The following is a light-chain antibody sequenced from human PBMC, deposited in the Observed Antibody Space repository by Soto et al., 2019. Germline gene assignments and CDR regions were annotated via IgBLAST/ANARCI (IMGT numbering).Light chain of an antibody. CDR3: QQYGSSLGA. CDR2: DAS. J-gene: IGKJ3*01. Sequence: EIVLTQSPGTLSLSPGERATLSCRASQSVSSSSLAWYQQKPGQAPRLLIYDASRRATGIPDRFSGSGSGTDFPRTISRLEPEDFAVYYCQQYGSSLGAFGPGTRVDIK. V-gene: IGKV3-20*01. CDR1: QSVSSSS.